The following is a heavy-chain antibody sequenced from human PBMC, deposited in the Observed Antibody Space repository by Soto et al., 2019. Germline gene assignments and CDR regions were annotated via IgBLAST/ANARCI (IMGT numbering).Heavy chain of an antibody. V-gene: IGHV3-23*01. Sequence: EVQLLESGGGLVQPGGSLRLSCEASGFTFSTSAMNWVRQAPGKGLEWVSTIRGSGGGTYYANSVRGRFTISRDNSKNTVYLQMDSLRGEDTALYYCLPWSGYRLDWFGPWGQGTLLAVSS. D-gene: IGHD3-3*01. J-gene: IGHJ5*02. CDR1: GFTFSTSA. CDR3: LPWSGYRLDWFGP. CDR2: IRGSGGGT.